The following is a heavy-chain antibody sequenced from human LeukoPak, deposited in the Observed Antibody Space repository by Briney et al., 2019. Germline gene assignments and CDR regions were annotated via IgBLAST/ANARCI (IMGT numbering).Heavy chain of an antibody. CDR2: INPNSGGT. D-gene: IGHD3-22*01. J-gene: IGHJ4*02. CDR3: ARQANDHSGHDY. V-gene: IGHV1-2*02. CDR1: GYTFTDYY. Sequence: ASLTVSCKASGYTFTDYYIHWVRQAPGQGLEGMGWINPNSGGTNYAQKFQDRVTMTRDTSISTAYMELSSLRSDDTAVYYCARQANDHSGHDYWGQGTLVTVSS.